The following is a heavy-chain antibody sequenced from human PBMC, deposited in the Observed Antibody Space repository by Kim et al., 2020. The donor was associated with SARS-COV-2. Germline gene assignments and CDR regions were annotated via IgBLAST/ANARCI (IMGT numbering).Heavy chain of an antibody. CDR3: ARDSWYYDSSEGFYYYYYGMDV. CDR2: IYYSGST. Sequence: SETLSLTCTVSGGSISSYYWSWIRQPPGKGLEWIGYIYYSGSTNYNPSLKSRVTISVDTSKNQFSLKLSSVTAADTAVYYCARDSWYYDSSEGFYYYYYGMDVWSQGTTVTVSS. V-gene: IGHV4-59*01. D-gene: IGHD3-22*01. CDR1: GGSISSYY. J-gene: IGHJ6*02.